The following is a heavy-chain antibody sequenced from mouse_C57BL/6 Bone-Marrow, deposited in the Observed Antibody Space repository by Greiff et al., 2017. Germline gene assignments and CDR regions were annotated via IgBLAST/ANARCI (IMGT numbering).Heavy chain of an antibody. CDR3: ARRSYYGAMDY. CDR2: IYPGDGDT. J-gene: IGHJ4*01. CDR1: GYAFSSYW. V-gene: IGHV1-80*01. D-gene: IGHD1-1*01. Sequence: VQLQQSGAELVKPGASVKISCKASGYAFSSYWMNWVKQRPGKGLEWIGQIYPGDGDTNYNGKFKGKATLTADKSSSTAYMKLSSLTSEDSAVYFCARRSYYGAMDYWGQGTSVTVSS.